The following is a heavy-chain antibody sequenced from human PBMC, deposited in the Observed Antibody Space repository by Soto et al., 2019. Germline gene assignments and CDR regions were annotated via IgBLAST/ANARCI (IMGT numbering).Heavy chain of an antibody. J-gene: IGHJ4*02. CDR3: ARARSMVGATWLDF. D-gene: IGHD1-26*01. CDR1: GGSFSGYY. V-gene: IGHV4-34*01. CDR2: ISHSGST. Sequence: SETLSLTCAVYGGSFSGYYWSWIRQPPGKGLEWIGEISHSGSTNYNPSLKSRATMSVDTSKNQFSLKLSSVTAADTAVYYCARARSMVGATWLDFWGRGTLVTVSS.